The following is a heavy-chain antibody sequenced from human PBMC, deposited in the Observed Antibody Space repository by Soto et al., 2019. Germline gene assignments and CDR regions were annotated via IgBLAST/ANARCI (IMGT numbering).Heavy chain of an antibody. CDR1: GFIFANYG. CDR2: ITYEGSNK. CDR3: AKARGANNWANYYGLDV. J-gene: IGHJ6*02. V-gene: IGHV3-30*18. D-gene: IGHD1-1*01. Sequence: QEQLVESGGGVVQPGRSLRLSCAASGFIFANYGMHWVRQAPGKGLEWVALITYEGSNKYYADAVKGRFTISRDNAKNMLSLQMDSLRAEDTAVYYCAKARGANNWANYYGLDVWCEGTTVTVSS.